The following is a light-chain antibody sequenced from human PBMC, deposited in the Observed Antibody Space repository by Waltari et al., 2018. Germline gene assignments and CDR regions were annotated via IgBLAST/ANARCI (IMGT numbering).Light chain of an antibody. V-gene: IGLV1-51*02. CDR1: STNIGNND. CDR3: GTWDSSLTAFYV. Sequence: QSVLTQPPSVSAAPGQKVTISCSGSSTNIGNNDVSWYQQLPGTAPKLLIYENNKRPSGIPDRFSCSKSGTSATLGITGLQTGDEADYYCGTWDSSLTAFYVFGTGTKVTVL. J-gene: IGLJ1*01. CDR2: ENN.